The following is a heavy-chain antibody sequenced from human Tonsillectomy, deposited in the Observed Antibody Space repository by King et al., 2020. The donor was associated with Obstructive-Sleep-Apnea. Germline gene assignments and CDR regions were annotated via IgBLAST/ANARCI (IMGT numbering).Heavy chain of an antibody. CDR1: GYSISSGFYS. V-gene: IGHV4-39*07. CDR3: ARVGYGSSFGMDV. CDR2: ILYSWGT. D-gene: IGHD6-6*01. Sequence: QLQESGPGLVKPSETLSLTCTVSGYSISSGFYSGGWIRQPPGKGPEWIGTILYSWGTHYSPSLMSRVTMSVDRSKNLLSLSLTSVTAADTAVYFCARVGYGSSFGMDVWGQGTTVTVSS. J-gene: IGHJ6*02.